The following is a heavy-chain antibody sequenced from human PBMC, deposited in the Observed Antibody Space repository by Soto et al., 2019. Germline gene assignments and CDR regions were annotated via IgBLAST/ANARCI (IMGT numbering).Heavy chain of an antibody. Sequence: SVKVSCKASGFTFTSSAVQWVRQARGQRLEWIGWIVVGSGNTNYAQKFQERVTITRDMSTSTAYMELSSLRSEDTAVYYCATHIHYYDSSGYQDCWGQGTLVTVSS. CDR1: GFTFTSSA. D-gene: IGHD3-22*01. CDR2: IVVGSGNT. CDR3: ATHIHYYDSSGYQDC. V-gene: IGHV1-58*01. J-gene: IGHJ4*02.